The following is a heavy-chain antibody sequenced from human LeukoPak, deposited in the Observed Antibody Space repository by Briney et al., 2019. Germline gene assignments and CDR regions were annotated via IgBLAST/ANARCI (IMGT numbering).Heavy chain of an antibody. CDR1: GFTFSSYA. CDR2: ISGSGGST. Sequence: GGSLRLSCAASGFTFSSYAMSWVRQAPGKGLEWVSAISGSGGSTYYADSGKSRFTITRDNSKNTLYLQMNSPRAEVTAVYYCAKGFPMVRGAMHYWGQGTLVTVSS. J-gene: IGHJ4*02. CDR3: AKGFPMVRGAMHY. D-gene: IGHD3-10*01. V-gene: IGHV3-23*01.